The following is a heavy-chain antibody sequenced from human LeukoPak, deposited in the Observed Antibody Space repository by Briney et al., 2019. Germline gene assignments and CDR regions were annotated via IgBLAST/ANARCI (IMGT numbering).Heavy chain of an antibody. Sequence: ASVKVSCKASGYTFTSYDINWVRQATGQGLEWMGWMNPNSGNTGYAQKFQGRVTMTRNTSISTAYMELSSLRSEDTAVYYCARGWNYYGSGHVDYWGQGTLVTVSS. J-gene: IGHJ4*02. V-gene: IGHV1-8*01. CDR1: GYTFTSYD. D-gene: IGHD3-10*01. CDR2: MNPNSGNT. CDR3: ARGWNYYGSGHVDY.